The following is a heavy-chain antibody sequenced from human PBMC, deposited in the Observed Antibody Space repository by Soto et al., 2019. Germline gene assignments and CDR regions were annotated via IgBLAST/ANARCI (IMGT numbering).Heavy chain of an antibody. J-gene: IGHJ4*02. CDR3: ARMYSSSWYLWAFDY. Sequence: PSETLSLTCTVSGGSISSSSYYWGWIRQPPGKGLEWIGSIYYSGSTYYNPSLKSRVTISVDTSKNQFSLKLSSVTAADTAVYYCARMYSSSWYLWAFDYWGQGTLVTVSS. D-gene: IGHD6-13*01. CDR1: GGSISSSSYY. CDR2: IYYSGST. V-gene: IGHV4-39*01.